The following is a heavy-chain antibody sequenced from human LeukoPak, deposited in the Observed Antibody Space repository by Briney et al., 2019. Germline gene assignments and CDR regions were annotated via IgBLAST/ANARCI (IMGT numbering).Heavy chain of an antibody. V-gene: IGHV4-39*01. CDR3: ARRAQAIDY. CDR1: GFTFSSYA. J-gene: IGHJ4*02. Sequence: GSLRLSCAASGFTFSSYAMSWVRQPPGKGLEWIGSIFYIGSTYYNPSLKSRVTISVDTSKNQFSLKLSSATAADTAVYYCARRAQAIDYWGQGMLVTVSS. CDR2: IFYIGST.